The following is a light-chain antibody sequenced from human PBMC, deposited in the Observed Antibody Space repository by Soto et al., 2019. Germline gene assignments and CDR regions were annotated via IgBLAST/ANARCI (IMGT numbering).Light chain of an antibody. V-gene: IGKV3-15*01. CDR3: QQYNDGLT. J-gene: IGKJ4*01. CDR2: DAS. CDR1: QSVSSN. Sequence: EIVMTQSPATLSVSPGERATLSCRASQSVSSNLAWYHQKPGQAPRLIIYDASTRATGIPARLSGSGSGTEFTLTISSLQSEDFAGYYCQQYNDGLTFGGGTKVEIK.